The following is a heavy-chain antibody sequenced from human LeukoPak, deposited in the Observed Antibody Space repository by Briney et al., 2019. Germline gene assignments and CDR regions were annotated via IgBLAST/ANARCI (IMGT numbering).Heavy chain of an antibody. V-gene: IGHV1-24*01. Sequence: ASVKVSCKVSGYTLTELSMHWVRQAPGKGLEWMGGFDPEDGETIYAQKFQGRVTMTEDTSTDTAYMELSSLRSEDTAVYYCATMPPGDYYYYYMDVWGKGATVTISS. CDR1: GYTLTELS. J-gene: IGHJ6*03. D-gene: IGHD2-2*01. CDR2: FDPEDGET. CDR3: ATMPPGDYYYYYMDV.